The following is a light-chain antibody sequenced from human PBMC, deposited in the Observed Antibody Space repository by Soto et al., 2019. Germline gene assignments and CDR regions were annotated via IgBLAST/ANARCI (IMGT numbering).Light chain of an antibody. CDR2: AAS. CDR1: QGISNY. J-gene: IGKJ1*01. CDR3: QKYNSAPQP. Sequence: DIQMTQSPSPLSASVGDTVTITCRASQGISNYLAWYQQKPGKVPKLLIYAASTLQSGVPSRFSGSGSGTDFTLTISSLQPEDVATYYCQKYNSAPQPFGQGPKVDIK. V-gene: IGKV1-27*01.